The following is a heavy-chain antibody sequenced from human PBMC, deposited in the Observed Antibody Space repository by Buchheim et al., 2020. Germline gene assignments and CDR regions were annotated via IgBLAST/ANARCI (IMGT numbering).Heavy chain of an antibody. J-gene: IGHJ4*02. Sequence: QLQLQDSGPGLVKPSETLSLTCSVSGGSISRTIYYWGWIRQPPGKGLEWIGSIYHDGSSYYNPSLKSRVTLSADTSKNQFSLKLSSVTAADTAVYYCASPFTSSYDFDYWGQGTL. CDR2: IYHDGSS. D-gene: IGHD3-16*01. V-gene: IGHV4-39*01. CDR3: ASPFTSSYDFDY. CDR1: GGSISRTIYY.